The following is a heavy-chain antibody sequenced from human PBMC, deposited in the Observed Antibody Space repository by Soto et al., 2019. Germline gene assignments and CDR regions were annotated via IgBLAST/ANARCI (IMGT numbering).Heavy chain of an antibody. CDR1: GYSFTSYW. V-gene: IGHV5-51*01. J-gene: IGHJ6*02. D-gene: IGHD1-26*01. Sequence: PGESLKISCKGSGYSFTSYWIGWVRQMPGKGLEWMGIIYPGDSDTRYSPSFQGQVTISADKSISTAYLQWSSLKASDTAMYYCASVAVSWDVYSYGMDVWGQVTTVTVSS. CDR3: ASVAVSWDVYSYGMDV. CDR2: IYPGDSDT.